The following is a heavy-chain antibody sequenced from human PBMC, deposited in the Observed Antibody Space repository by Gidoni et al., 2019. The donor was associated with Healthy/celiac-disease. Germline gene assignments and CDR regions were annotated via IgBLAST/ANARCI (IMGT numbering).Heavy chain of an antibody. CDR2: IIPILGIA. CDR1: GGTFSSYT. Sequence: QVQLVQSGAEVKKPGSSVKVSCKASGGTFSSYTISWVRQAPGQGLEWMGRIIPILGIANYAQKFQGRVTITADKSTSTAYMELSSLRSEDTAVYYCARSLAAAGPYYYYGMDVWGQGTTVTVSS. D-gene: IGHD6-13*01. V-gene: IGHV1-69*02. J-gene: IGHJ6*02. CDR3: ARSLAAAGPYYYYGMDV.